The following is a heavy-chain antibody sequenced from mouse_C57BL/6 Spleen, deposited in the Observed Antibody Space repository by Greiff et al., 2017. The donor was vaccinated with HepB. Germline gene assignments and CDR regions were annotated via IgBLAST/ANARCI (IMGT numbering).Heavy chain of an antibody. D-gene: IGHD1-1*01. CDR1: GYSITSGYY. V-gene: IGHV3-6*01. J-gene: IGHJ1*03. Sequence: VQLKQSGPGLVKPSQSLSLTCSVTGYSITSGYYWNWIRQFPGNKLEWMGYISYDGSNNYNPSLKNRISITRDTSKNQFFLKLNSVTTEDTATYYCARDSLLYYGSSTGYFDVWGTGTTVTVSS. CDR2: ISYDGSN. CDR3: ARDSLLYYGSSTGYFDV.